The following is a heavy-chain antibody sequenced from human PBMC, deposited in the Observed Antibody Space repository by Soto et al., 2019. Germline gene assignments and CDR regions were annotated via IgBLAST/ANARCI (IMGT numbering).Heavy chain of an antibody. J-gene: IGHJ4*02. Sequence: PGGSLRLSCAASGFTFDDYAMHWVRQAPGKGLEWVSGISWNSGSIGYADSVKGRFTISRDNAKNSLYLQMNSLRAEDTALYYCAKAQGFLTHFDYWGQGTLVTVSS. D-gene: IGHD3-10*01. V-gene: IGHV3-9*01. CDR3: AKAQGFLTHFDY. CDR1: GFTFDDYA. CDR2: ISWNSGSI.